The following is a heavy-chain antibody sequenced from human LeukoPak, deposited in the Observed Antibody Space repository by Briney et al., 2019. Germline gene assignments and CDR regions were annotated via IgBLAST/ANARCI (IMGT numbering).Heavy chain of an antibody. V-gene: IGHV3-66*01. D-gene: IGHD2-2*01. Sequence: GGSLRLSCAASGFTVSSNYMSWVRQAPGKGLEWVSLMYTGGSTYYADSVKGRFTISRDNAKNSLYLQMNSLRAEDTAVYYCARGLLGYCSSTSCRYYYMDVWGKGTTVTVSS. CDR2: MYTGGST. CDR1: GFTVSSNY. J-gene: IGHJ6*03. CDR3: ARGLLGYCSSTSCRYYYMDV.